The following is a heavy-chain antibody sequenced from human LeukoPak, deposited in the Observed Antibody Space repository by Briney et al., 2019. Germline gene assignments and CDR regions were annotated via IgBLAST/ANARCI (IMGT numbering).Heavy chain of an antibody. V-gene: IGHV3-66*01. J-gene: IGHJ6*02. CDR3: AADSIFPGIYGMDV. CDR2: IYPNGNT. D-gene: IGHD2-21*01. Sequence: GGSLRLSCAASGFTVSSNYMNWVRQAPGKGLEWVSMIYPNGNTFYTDSVKGRFTISRDNSKNTLDLQMSSLRAEDTAVYYCAADSIFPGIYGMDVWGQGTTVTVSS. CDR1: GFTVSSNY.